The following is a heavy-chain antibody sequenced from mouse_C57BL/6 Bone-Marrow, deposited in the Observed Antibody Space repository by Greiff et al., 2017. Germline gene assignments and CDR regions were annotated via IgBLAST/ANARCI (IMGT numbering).Heavy chain of an antibody. CDR1: GYTFTDHT. CDR3: AINYYGSRAGFAY. V-gene: IGHV1-78*01. CDR2: IYPRDGST. J-gene: IGHJ3*01. Sequence: VHLVESDAELVKPGASVKISCKVSGYTFTDHTIHWMKQRPEQGLEWIGYIYPRDGSTKYNEKFKGKATLTADKSSSTAYMQLNSLTSEDSAVYFCAINYYGSRAGFAYWGQGTLVTVSA. D-gene: IGHD1-1*01.